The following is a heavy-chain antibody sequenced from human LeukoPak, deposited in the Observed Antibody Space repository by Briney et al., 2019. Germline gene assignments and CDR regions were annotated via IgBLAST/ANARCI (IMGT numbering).Heavy chain of an antibody. Sequence: SETLSLTCTVSGGSTSSYYWSWIRQPAGKGLEWIGRIYASGSTTYNPSLKSRVTISLDTSKNQFSLKLNSVTAADTAVYYCARGGVPGLVGTKVRRPWFDPWGQGTLVTVSS. CDR3: ARGGVPGLVGTKVRRPWFDP. CDR1: GGSTSSYY. D-gene: IGHD1-7*01. CDR2: IYASGST. J-gene: IGHJ5*02. V-gene: IGHV4-4*07.